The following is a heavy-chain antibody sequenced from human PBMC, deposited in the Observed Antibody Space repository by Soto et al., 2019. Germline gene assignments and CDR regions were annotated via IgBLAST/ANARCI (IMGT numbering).Heavy chain of an antibody. Sequence: ASVKVSCKASGYTFSSYAMHWVRQAPGQRLEWMGWINAGYGNTKSSQKFQDRVTISRDTSARTAYMELTSLRTEDTAVYYCATDTGDGTFDFWGQGTLVTVSS. CDR2: INAGYGNT. D-gene: IGHD7-27*01. J-gene: IGHJ4*02. CDR3: ATDTGDGTFDF. CDR1: GYTFSSYA. V-gene: IGHV1-3*01.